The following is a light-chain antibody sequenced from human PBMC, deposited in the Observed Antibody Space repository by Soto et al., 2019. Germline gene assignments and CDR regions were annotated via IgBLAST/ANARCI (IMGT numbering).Light chain of an antibody. CDR3: SSYTTSNTWV. CDR1: SSDVGGYKY. CDR2: EVS. J-gene: IGLJ3*02. V-gene: IGLV2-14*01. Sequence: QSALTQPASVSGSPGQSITISCTGTSSDVGGYKYVSWYQQHPGKAPKVMIYEVSNRPSGVSNRFSASKSGNTASLTISGLQAEDEADYYCSSYTTSNTWVFGGGTKVTVL.